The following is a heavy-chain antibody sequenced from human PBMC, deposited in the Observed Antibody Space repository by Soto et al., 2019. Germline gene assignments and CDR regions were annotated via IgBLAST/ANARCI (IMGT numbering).Heavy chain of an antibody. Sequence: SETLSLTCTVSGAPITINYWSWIRQAPGKGLEWIGYIYYSGSTTYNPSLKSRVTMSADTSKDQFSLKLNSVTAADTAVYYCARDAGGPYDHWGPGSLVTVSS. J-gene: IGHJ4*01. V-gene: IGHV4-59*01. CDR3: ARDAGGPYDH. CDR1: GAPITINY. D-gene: IGHD2-15*01. CDR2: IYYSGST.